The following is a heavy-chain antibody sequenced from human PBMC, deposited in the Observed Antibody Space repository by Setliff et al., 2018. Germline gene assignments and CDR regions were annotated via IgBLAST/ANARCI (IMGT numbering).Heavy chain of an antibody. J-gene: IGHJ6*03. CDR2: IIPIFGTT. V-gene: IGHV1-69*05. Sequence: VASVKVSCKASGGAFSNYGITWVRQAPGQGLEWMGGIIPIFGTTTYAQKFQGRVTITTDESTSTGYMELSSLRSEDTAVYFCAREGGVVVTTTNYYYYMDVWGEGTTVTVSS. D-gene: IGHD2-21*02. CDR3: AREGGVVVTTTNYYYYMDV. CDR1: GGAFSNYG.